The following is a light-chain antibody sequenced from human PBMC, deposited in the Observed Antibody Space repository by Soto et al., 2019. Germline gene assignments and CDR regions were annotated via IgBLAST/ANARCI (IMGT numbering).Light chain of an antibody. CDR2: EGS. V-gene: IGLV2-23*03. CDR1: SSDAGSYRF. Sequence: QSALTQPASVSGSPGQSITISCTGTSSDAGSYRFVSWYQQHPGKAPTLMIYEGSERPSGVSDRFSGSKSGNTASLTISGLQAEDEADYFCCSYAGGSNVFGAGTKVTVL. J-gene: IGLJ1*01. CDR3: CSYAGGSNV.